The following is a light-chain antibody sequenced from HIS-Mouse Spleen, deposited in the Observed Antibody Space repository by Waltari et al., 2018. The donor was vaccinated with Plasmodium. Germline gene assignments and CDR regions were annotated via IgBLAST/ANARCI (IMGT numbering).Light chain of an antibody. V-gene: IGLV2-23*03. CDR2: VGS. Sequence: QSALTQPASVSGSPGQSITISCTGTSSGFWSFNLVSWYQQHPGKAPKLMIYVGSKRPSGVSNRFSGSKSGNTASLTISGLQAEDEADYYCCSYAGSSTFVVFGGGTKLTVL. CDR1: SSGFWSFNL. CDR3: CSYAGSSTFVV. J-gene: IGLJ2*01.